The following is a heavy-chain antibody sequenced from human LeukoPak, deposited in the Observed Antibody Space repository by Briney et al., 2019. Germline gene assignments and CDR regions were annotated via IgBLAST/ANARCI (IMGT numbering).Heavy chain of an antibody. V-gene: IGHV1-69*06. D-gene: IGHD3-10*01. CDR2: ICPIFGTA. CDR1: VGTFSSYA. CDR3: ARDLATMVRGVKIYGMDV. J-gene: IGHJ6*04. Sequence: ASVKVSCKPSVGTFSSYAISWVGQAPGQGLEWLGGICPIFGTANYAQKFQGRVTITADKSTSTAYMELSSLRSEDTAVYYCARDLATMVRGVKIYGMDVWGKGTTVTVSS.